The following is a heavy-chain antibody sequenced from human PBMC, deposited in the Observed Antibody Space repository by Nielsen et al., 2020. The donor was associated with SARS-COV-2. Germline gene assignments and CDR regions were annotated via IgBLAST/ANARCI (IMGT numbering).Heavy chain of an antibody. Sequence: GESLKISCTASGFTFTAYWMHWVRQAPGKGLTWVSHINFDGTGTSYADSVKGRFTISRDNSKNTLYLQMNSLRAEDTAVYYCASDSNSYNYYYYYGMDVWGQGTTVTVSS. CDR3: ASDSNSYNYYYYYGMDV. V-gene: IGHV3-74*01. J-gene: IGHJ6*02. CDR2: INFDGTGT. CDR1: GFTFTAYW. D-gene: IGHD2-2*01.